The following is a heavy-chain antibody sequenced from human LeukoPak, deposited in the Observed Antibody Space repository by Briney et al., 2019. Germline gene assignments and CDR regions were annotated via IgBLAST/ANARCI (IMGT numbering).Heavy chain of an antibody. J-gene: IGHJ4*02. V-gene: IGHV3-21*01. CDR1: GFTFNSYT. CDR2: ISTSSNYI. D-gene: IGHD2-15*01. CDR3: AXAGPQYCSGDNXXSGXXX. Sequence: SGGSLRLSCAASGFTFNSYTMNWVRQAPGKGLEWVSFISTSSNYIYYADSVKGRFTISRDNAKNALYLQMNSLRAEDTAVYYXAXAGPQYCSGDNXXSGXXXWGQGTLVTVSS.